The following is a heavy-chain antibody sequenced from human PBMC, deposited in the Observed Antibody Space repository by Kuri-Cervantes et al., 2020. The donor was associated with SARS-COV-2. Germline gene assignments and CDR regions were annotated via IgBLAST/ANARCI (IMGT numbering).Heavy chain of an antibody. V-gene: IGHV3-23*01. J-gene: IGHJ4*02. D-gene: IGHD2-15*01. CDR1: GFTFSSYG. CDR3: AKGQHGIIVVVAAIDY. Sequence: GGSLRLSCAASGFTFSSYGMSWVRQVPGKGLEWVSGISGSGGDTYYADSVKGRFTISRDNSKNTLFLQMNSLRAEDTAVYYCAKGQHGIIVVVAAIDYWGQGTLVTVSS. CDR2: ISGSGGDT.